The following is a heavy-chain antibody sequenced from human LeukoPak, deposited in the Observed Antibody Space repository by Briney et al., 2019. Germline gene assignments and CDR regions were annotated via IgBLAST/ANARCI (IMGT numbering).Heavy chain of an antibody. CDR1: GFTFSSYA. V-gene: IGHV3-30*04. D-gene: IGHD3-10*01. J-gene: IGHJ4*02. CDR2: ISYDGSNK. CDR3: ARPIMVRGVILGSGVDY. Sequence: GGSLRLSCAASGFTFSSYAMHWVRQAPGKGLEWVAVISYDGSNKHYADSVKGRFTISRDNSKNTLYLQMNSLRAEDTAVYYCARPIMVRGVILGSGVDYWGQGTLVTVSS.